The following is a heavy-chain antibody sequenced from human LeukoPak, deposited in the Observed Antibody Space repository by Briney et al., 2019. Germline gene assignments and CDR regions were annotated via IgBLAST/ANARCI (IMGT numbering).Heavy chain of an antibody. CDR1: GFTFSSYA. Sequence: GGSLRLSCAASGFTFSSYAMSWVRQAPGKGLEWVSAISGSGGSTYYADSVKGRFTISRDNSKNTLYLQMNSLRAEDTAVYYCAKDRGITMVRGVIGYRGQGTLVTVSS. CDR3: AKDRGITMVRGVIGY. CDR2: ISGSGGST. J-gene: IGHJ4*02. D-gene: IGHD3-10*01. V-gene: IGHV3-23*01.